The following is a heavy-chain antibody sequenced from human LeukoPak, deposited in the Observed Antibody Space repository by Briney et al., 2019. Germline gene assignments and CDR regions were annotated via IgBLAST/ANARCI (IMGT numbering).Heavy chain of an antibody. CDR3: ARVGDGNFDY. V-gene: IGHV4-59*01. J-gene: IGHJ4*02. CDR2: IYYSGNT. Sequence: ETSETLSLTCSVSGGSISSYYWGWIRQPPGKGLEWIGYIYYSGNTNFNPSLKSRVTISIDTSKNQFSLKLSSVTAADTAVYHCARVGDGNFDYWGQGTLVTVSP. CDR1: GGSISSYY. D-gene: IGHD3-10*01.